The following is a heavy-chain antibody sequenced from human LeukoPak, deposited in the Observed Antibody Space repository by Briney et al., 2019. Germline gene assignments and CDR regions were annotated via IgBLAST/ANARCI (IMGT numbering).Heavy chain of an antibody. D-gene: IGHD3-10*01. V-gene: IGHV3-30*02. CDR3: ARDPNGSGPDFDC. J-gene: IGHJ4*02. Sequence: SGGSLRLSCAASGFTFSSYGMHWVRQAPGKGLEWVAFIRYEGSNKYYADSVKGRFTISRDNSKNTLYLQMNSLRAEDTAIYYCARDPNGSGPDFDCWGQGTLVTVSS. CDR1: GFTFSSYG. CDR2: IRYEGSNK.